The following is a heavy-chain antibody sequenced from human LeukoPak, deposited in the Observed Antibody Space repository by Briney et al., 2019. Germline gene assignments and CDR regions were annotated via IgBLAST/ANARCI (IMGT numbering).Heavy chain of an antibody. CDR3: ARDRGSKRVAYCGGDCYIGYFDL. CDR1: GYTFTSYY. CDR2: INPSGGST. Sequence: ASVKVSYKASGYTFTSYYMHWVRQAPGQGLEWMGIINPSGGSTSYAQKFQGRVTMTRDTSTSTVYMELSSLRSEDTAVYYCARDRGSKRVAYCGGDCYIGYFDLWGRGTLVTVSS. J-gene: IGHJ2*01. D-gene: IGHD2-21*02. V-gene: IGHV1-46*01.